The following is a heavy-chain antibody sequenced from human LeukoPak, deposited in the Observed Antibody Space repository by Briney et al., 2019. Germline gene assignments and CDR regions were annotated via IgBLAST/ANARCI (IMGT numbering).Heavy chain of an antibody. J-gene: IGHJ4*02. CDR2: TSDGGTT. CDR1: DGFLRSSTFY. D-gene: IGHD1-26*01. V-gene: IGHV4-39*07. Sequence: SETLTLTCSVSDGFLRSSTFYWGWIRQSPGKGLEFIGSTSDGGTTFYNPSLKSRVTIKIDTSKSQFSLTLTSVTAADTAVYYCARDHRSLFDFWGQGRLVTVSS. CDR3: ARDHRSLFDF.